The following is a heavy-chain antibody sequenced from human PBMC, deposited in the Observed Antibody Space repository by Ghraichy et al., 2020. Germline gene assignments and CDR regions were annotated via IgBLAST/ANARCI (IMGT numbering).Heavy chain of an antibody. CDR3: AADRWGLYHYGYDSGGSFVFDF. CDR1: GFTFTSSA. CDR2: IVVGSENT. V-gene: IGHV1-58*01. J-gene: IGHJ3*01. D-gene: IGHD5-12*01. Sequence: SVKVSCKASGFTFTSSAVQWVRQARGQGLEGMGWIVVGSENTNYAQKFQERVTITRDTSTSTVFLELSSLRSEDTAVFFCAADRWGLYHYGYDSGGSFVFDFWGQGTMVTVSS.